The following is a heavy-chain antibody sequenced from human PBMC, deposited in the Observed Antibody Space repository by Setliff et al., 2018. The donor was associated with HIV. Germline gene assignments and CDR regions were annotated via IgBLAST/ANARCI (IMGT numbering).Heavy chain of an antibody. J-gene: IGHJ4*02. CDR3: ARGGSDPYYSGSSGPHPPGY. V-gene: IGHV4-34*01. Sequence: SETLSLTCAVYGGSFSGYYWSWIRQPPWKGLEWIGEINHSGSTHCNPSLKSRVTISVDTSKNQFSLNLSSVTAADTAVYYCARGGSDPYYSGSSGPHPPGYWGQGTLVTVSS. CDR2: INHSGST. CDR1: GGSFSGYY. D-gene: IGHD3-22*01.